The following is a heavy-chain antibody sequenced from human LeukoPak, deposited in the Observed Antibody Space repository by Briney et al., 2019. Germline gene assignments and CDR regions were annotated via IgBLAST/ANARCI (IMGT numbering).Heavy chain of an antibody. CDR1: GGSIGSGGYY. CDR3: ARRDGYKQFDF. CDR2: IYYSGSI. Sequence: SETLSLTCAVSGGSIGSGGYYWSWIRQHPGRGLEWIGYIYYSGSIYYNPSLKSRVSISMDMSKNQFSLNLWSVTAADTAMYFCARRDGYKQFDFWGQGTLVTVSS. J-gene: IGHJ4*02. V-gene: IGHV4-31*11. D-gene: IGHD5-24*01.